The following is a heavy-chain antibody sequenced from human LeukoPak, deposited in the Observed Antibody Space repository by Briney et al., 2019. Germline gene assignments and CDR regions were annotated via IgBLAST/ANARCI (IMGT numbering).Heavy chain of an antibody. V-gene: IGHV3-23*01. CDR2: ISGSGGST. CDR3: AKDQGSSYSGSYLLFDY. J-gene: IGHJ4*02. CDR1: GFTFSSYA. Sequence: PGGSLRLSCAASGFTFSSYAMSWVRQAPGKGLEWVSAISGSGGSTYYADSVKGRFTISRDNSKNTLYLQMNSLRAEDTAVYYCAKDQGSSYSGSYLLFDYWGQGTLVTASS. D-gene: IGHD1-26*01.